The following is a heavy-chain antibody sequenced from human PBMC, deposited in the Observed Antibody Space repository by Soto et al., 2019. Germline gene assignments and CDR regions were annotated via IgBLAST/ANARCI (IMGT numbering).Heavy chain of an antibody. Sequence: GGSLRLSCAASGFTFSTYAMTRVRQAPGKGLEWVSAISSSSSTIYYADSVKGRFTISRDNAKNSLYLQMNSLRDEDTAVYYCAREWNPLNWFDPWGQGTLVTVS. J-gene: IGHJ5*02. D-gene: IGHD1-1*01. V-gene: IGHV3-48*02. CDR3: AREWNPLNWFDP. CDR1: GFTFSTYA. CDR2: ISSSSSTI.